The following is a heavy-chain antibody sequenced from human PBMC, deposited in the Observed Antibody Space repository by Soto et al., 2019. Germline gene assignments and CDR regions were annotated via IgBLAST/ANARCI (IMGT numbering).Heavy chain of an antibody. V-gene: IGHV1-69*13. CDR2: IIPIFGTA. J-gene: IGHJ6*02. CDR3: ARERIVVVPAATKPNGYYYYYGMDV. Sequence: SVKVSCKASGGTFSSYAISWVRQAPGQGLEWMGGIIPIFGTANYAQKFQGRVTITADESTSTAYMELSSLRSEDTAVYYCARERIVVVPAATKPNGYYYYYGMDVWGQGTTVTVSS. D-gene: IGHD2-2*01. CDR1: GGTFSSYA.